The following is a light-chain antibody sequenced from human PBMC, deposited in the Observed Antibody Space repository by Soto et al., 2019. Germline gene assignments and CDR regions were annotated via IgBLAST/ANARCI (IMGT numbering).Light chain of an antibody. J-gene: IGLJ3*02. CDR1: SRDDGGYNY. CDR2: DVS. CDR3: ISYTGSSTWV. V-gene: IGLV2-14*01. Sequence: QSVLTQPASVSGSPGQSITISCTGTSRDDGGYNYVSWYQQHPGKAPKLMMYDVSNRPSGVSNRFSGSKSGNTASLTISGLQAEDEADYYCISYTGSSTWVFGGGTKVTVL.